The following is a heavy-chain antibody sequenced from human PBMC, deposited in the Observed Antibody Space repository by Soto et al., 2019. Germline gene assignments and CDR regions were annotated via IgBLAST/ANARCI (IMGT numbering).Heavy chain of an antibody. J-gene: IGHJ4*02. Sequence: GSLRLSCAASGFTFSGFGMHWVRQAPGKGLEWVAIIWYDGSDKYYADSVRGRFTISRDNSKNTLYLQMNSLRAEDTAVYHCAFGNLSYYFDYWGQGTPVTVSS. CDR3: AFGNLSYYFDY. CDR2: IWYDGSDK. D-gene: IGHD3-16*01. V-gene: IGHV3-33*01. CDR1: GFTFSGFG.